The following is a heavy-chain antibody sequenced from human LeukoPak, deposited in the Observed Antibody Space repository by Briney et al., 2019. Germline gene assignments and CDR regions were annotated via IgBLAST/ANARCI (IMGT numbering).Heavy chain of an antibody. J-gene: IGHJ4*02. CDR3: ARDSSTSSQYYFDY. V-gene: IGHV4-59*01. D-gene: IGHD2-2*01. Sequence: SETLSLTCTVSGGSISSYYWSWIRQPPGKGLEWIAYIYYSGSTNYNPSLKSRVTISVDKSKNQFSLKLSSVTAADTAVYYCARDSSTSSQYYFDYWGQGTLVTVSS. CDR1: GGSISSYY. CDR2: IYYSGST.